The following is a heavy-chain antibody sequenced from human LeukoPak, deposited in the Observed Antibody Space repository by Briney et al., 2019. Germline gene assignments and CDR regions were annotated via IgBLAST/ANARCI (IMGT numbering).Heavy chain of an antibody. CDR2: ISSSSSYI. J-gene: IGHJ4*02. V-gene: IGHV3-21*01. D-gene: IGHD4-23*01. Sequence: GGSLRLSCAASGFTFSSYWMSWVRQAPGKGLEWVSSISSSSSYIYYADSVKGRFTISRDNAKNSLYLQMNSLRAEDTAVYYCARVSGGNSFDYWGQGTLVTVSS. CDR1: GFTFSSYW. CDR3: ARVSGGNSFDY.